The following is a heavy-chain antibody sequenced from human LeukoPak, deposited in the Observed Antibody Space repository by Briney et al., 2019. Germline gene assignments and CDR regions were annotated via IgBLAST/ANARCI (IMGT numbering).Heavy chain of an antibody. Sequence: PGGSLRLSCAASGFTFSDFHMCWIRQAPGKGLEWVSFSSTSGSTIFYADSVKGRFTISRDNAKNSLYLQMNSLRAEDTAVYYCARDLSLTRLRYFDRQGYYGMDVWGQGTTVTVSS. CDR3: ARDLSLTRLRYFDRQGYYGMDV. J-gene: IGHJ6*02. V-gene: IGHV3-11*01. D-gene: IGHD3-9*01. CDR1: GFTFSDFH. CDR2: SSTSGSTI.